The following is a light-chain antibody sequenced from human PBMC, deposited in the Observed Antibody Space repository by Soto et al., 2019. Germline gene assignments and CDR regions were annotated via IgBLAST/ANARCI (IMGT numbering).Light chain of an antibody. V-gene: IGLV1-51*02. CDR3: GTWDSGLGGGV. CDR1: NSNIANKY. Sequence: QSVLTQPPSVSAALGQKVTISCSGSNSNIANKYVSWYQQLPGTAPKLLIYENYKRPSCIPDRFSGSKSGTSATLDITGRQTGDEADYYCGTWDSGLGGGVFGGGTKLTVL. CDR2: ENY. J-gene: IGLJ2*01.